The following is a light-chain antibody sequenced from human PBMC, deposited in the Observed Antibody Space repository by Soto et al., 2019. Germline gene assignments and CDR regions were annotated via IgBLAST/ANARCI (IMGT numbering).Light chain of an antibody. J-gene: IGKJ2*01. Sequence: DIQMTQSPSSLSASVGDRVTITCRASQSISSYLSWYQQKPGKAPKLLIYAASSLQSGVPSRFSGSGSGTDVTLTISSLQPQDFGTYYCQQSYSTPYTFGQGTKLQIK. V-gene: IGKV1-39*01. CDR1: QSISSY. CDR3: QQSYSTPYT. CDR2: AAS.